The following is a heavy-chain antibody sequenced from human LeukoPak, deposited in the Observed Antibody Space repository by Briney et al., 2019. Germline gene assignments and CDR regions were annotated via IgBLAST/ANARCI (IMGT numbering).Heavy chain of an antibody. CDR2: IYYSGNT. CDR1: GGSISSYY. V-gene: IGHV4-59*01. CDR3: ARDLSGMDV. Sequence: SETLSLTCTVSGGSISSYYWSWIRQPPGKGLEWIGHIYYSGNTNYNPSLMSRVTISVDTSKNQFSLKLSSVTAADTAVYYCARDLSGMDVWGQGTTVTVSS. J-gene: IGHJ6*02.